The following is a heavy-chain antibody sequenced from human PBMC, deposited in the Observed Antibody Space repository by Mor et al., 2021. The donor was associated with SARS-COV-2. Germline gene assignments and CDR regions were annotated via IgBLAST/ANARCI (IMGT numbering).Heavy chain of an antibody. CDR2: IWFDASQK. CDR3: ARMAYYDSSGLTDYYYYMDV. J-gene: IGHJ6*03. V-gene: IGHV3-33*01. D-gene: IGHD3-22*01. Sequence: WVAVIWFDASQKNFADSVKGRFTISRDNSKNTLYLQMNSLRAEDTAVYYCARMAYYDSSGLTDYYYYMDVWGKGTTVTVSS.